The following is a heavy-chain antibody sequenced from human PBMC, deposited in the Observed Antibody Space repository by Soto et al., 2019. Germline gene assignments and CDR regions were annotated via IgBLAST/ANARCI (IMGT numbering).Heavy chain of an antibody. CDR1: ESTFINYY. D-gene: IGHD6-13*01. CDR3: ARDLAAGDY. V-gene: IGHV1-46*01. J-gene: IGHJ4*02. CDR2: FNPTSGST. Sequence: QVQLVQSGAEVKKPGASVNLSCKASESTFINYYIHWVRQPPGKGLEWMGIFNPTSGSTNYAQKFQGRVTLTMDTSTRTVYMELSSLRFDDTAVYYCARDLAAGDYWGQGTLVTVSS.